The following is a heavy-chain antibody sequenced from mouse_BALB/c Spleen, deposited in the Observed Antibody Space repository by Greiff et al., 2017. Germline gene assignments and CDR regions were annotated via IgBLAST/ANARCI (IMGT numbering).Heavy chain of an antibody. D-gene: IGHD1-1*01. CDR1: GFTFSSYA. Sequence: EVQLVESGGGLVKPGGSLKLSCAASGFTFSSYAMSWVRQTPEKRLEWVASISSGGSTYYPDSVKGRFTISRDNARNILYLQMSSLRSEDTAMYYCAREGATVVAKAMDYWGQGTSVTVSS. V-gene: IGHV5-6-5*01. CDR2: ISSGGST. CDR3: AREGATVVAKAMDY. J-gene: IGHJ4*01.